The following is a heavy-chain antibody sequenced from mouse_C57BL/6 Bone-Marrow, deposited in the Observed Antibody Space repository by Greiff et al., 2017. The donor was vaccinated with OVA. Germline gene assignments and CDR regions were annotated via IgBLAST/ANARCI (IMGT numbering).Heavy chain of an antibody. J-gene: IGHJ2*01. Sequence: EVQLQQSGAELVRPGASVKLSCTASGFNIKDDYMHWVKQRPEQGLEWIGWIDPENGDTEYASKFQGKATITADTSSNTAYLQLSSLTSEDTAVYYCTTAQATGYWGQGTTLTVSS. CDR3: TTAQATGY. D-gene: IGHD3-2*02. CDR1: GFNIKDDY. CDR2: IDPENGDT. V-gene: IGHV14-4*01.